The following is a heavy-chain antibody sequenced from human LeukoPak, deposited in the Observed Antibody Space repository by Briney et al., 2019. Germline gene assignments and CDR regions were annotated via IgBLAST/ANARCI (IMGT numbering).Heavy chain of an antibody. CDR3: ARGGRYSYGYGSKGWVSY. D-gene: IGHD5-18*01. CDR1: GFTFSSYA. V-gene: IGHV3-30*04. CDR2: ISYDGSNK. Sequence: GGSLRLSCAASGFTFSSYAMHWVRQAPGEGLEWVAVISYDGSNKYYADSVKGRFTISRDYSKNTLYLQMNSLRAEDTAVYYCARGGRYSYGYGSKGWVSYWGQGTLVTVSS. J-gene: IGHJ4*02.